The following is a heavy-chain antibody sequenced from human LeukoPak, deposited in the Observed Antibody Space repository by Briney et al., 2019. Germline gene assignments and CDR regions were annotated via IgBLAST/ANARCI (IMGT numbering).Heavy chain of an antibody. CDR1: GYTFTSYG. CDR2: ISAYNGNT. D-gene: IGHD4-17*01. J-gene: IGHJ6*02. CDR3: ARDNDYGDYFYYYYGMDV. V-gene: IGHV1-18*01. Sequence: GASVKVSCKASGYTFTSYGISWVRQAPGQGLEWMGWISAYNGNTNYAQKLQGRVTMTTDTSTSTAYMELRSLRSDDTAVYYCARDNDYGDYFYYYYGMDVWGQGTTVTVSS.